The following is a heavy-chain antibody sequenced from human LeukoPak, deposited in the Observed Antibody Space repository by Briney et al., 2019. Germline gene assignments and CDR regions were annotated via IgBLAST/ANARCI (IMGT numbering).Heavy chain of an antibody. Sequence: GGSLRLSCAASGFIFSSYAMSWVRQAPGTGLEWVSGISSNGGGTYYPDSVKGRFTISRDNSKNTVYLQMNSLRAEDTAIYYCAKDGGGNSRFDSWGQGTLVTVSS. CDR2: ISSNGGGT. D-gene: IGHD4-23*01. CDR3: AKDGGGNSRFDS. J-gene: IGHJ4*02. V-gene: IGHV3-23*01. CDR1: GFIFSSYA.